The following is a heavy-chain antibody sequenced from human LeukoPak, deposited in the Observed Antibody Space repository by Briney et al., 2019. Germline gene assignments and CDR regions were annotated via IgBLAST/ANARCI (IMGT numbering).Heavy chain of an antibody. CDR1: GYGFTSYW. CDR3: ARFGVTDKWFDP. CDR2: IYPGDSDT. V-gene: IGHV5-51*01. J-gene: IGHJ5*02. D-gene: IGHD2-21*02. Sequence: GESLKISCKGSGYGFTSYWIGWVRQMPGKGLEWMGIIYPGDSDTRYSPSFQGQVTISADRSISTAYLQWSSLQASDTAIYYCARFGVTDKWFDPWGQGTLVTVSS.